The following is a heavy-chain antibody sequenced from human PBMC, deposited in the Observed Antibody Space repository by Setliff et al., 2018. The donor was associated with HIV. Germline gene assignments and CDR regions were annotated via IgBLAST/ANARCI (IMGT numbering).Heavy chain of an antibody. Sequence: LSLTCAASGFTFSSYEMNWVRQAPGKGLESVANVKQDGTETLYADSVKGRFTISRDFSDNTLYLQMSSLRAEDTAVYYCARDPLVGAPDYFDYWGQGTLVTVSS. CDR3: ARDPLVGAPDYFDY. J-gene: IGHJ4*02. D-gene: IGHD1-26*01. CDR1: GFTFSSYE. V-gene: IGHV3-30*04. CDR2: VKQDGTET.